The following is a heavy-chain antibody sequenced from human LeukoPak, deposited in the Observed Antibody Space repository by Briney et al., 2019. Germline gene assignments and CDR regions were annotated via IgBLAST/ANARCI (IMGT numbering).Heavy chain of an antibody. Sequence: ASVKVSCKASGYTFTSYGISWVRQAPGQGLEWMGWINTNTGNPTYARGFTGRFVFSLDTSVSTAYLQISSLKAEDTAVYYCARDFATDYDFWSGYSDYYYYGMDVWGQGTTVTVSS. D-gene: IGHD3-3*01. CDR2: INTNTGNP. V-gene: IGHV7-4-1*02. CDR1: GYTFTSYG. CDR3: ARDFATDYDFWSGYSDYYYYGMDV. J-gene: IGHJ6*02.